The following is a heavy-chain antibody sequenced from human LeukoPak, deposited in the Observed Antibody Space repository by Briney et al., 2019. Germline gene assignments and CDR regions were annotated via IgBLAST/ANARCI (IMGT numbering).Heavy chain of an antibody. V-gene: IGHV3-21*01. CDR2: ISSSSSYI. Sequence: GGSLRLSCAASGFTFSSYSINWVRQAPGKGLEWVSSISSSSSYIYYADSVKGRFTISRDNAKNSLYLQMNSLRAEDTAVYYCAREGYGGWFNPWGQGTLVTVSS. D-gene: IGHD5-18*01. CDR1: GFTFSSYS. CDR3: AREGYGGWFNP. J-gene: IGHJ5*02.